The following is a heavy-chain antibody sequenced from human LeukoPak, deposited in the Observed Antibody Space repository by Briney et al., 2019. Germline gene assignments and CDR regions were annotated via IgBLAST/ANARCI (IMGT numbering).Heavy chain of an antibody. J-gene: IGHJ4*02. Sequence: GASVKVSCKASGYTFTSYDINWVRQAPGQGLEWMGWINPNSGGTKYAQKFQGRVTMTRDTSISTAYMELSRLRSDDTAVYYCARDPMVRGVPRYYFDYWGQGTLVTVSS. CDR1: GYTFTSYD. D-gene: IGHD3-10*01. CDR2: INPNSGGT. CDR3: ARDPMVRGVPRYYFDY. V-gene: IGHV1-2*02.